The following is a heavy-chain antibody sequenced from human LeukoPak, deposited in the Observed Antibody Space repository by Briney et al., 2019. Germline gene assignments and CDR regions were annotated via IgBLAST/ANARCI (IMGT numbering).Heavy chain of an antibody. D-gene: IGHD5-24*01. CDR2: IYSGGST. J-gene: IGHJ4*02. V-gene: IGHV3-53*01. CDR1: GFIVSSNN. CDR3: ASERRDGCNFFDY. Sequence: PGGSLRLSCAASGFIVSSNNMSWVRQAPGKGLEWVSVIYSGGSTYYADSVKGRFTISRDNSKNTLYLQMNSLRAEDTAVYYCASERRDGCNFFDYWGQGTLVTVSS.